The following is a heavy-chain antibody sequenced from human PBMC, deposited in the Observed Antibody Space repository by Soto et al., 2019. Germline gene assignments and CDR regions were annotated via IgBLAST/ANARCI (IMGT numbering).Heavy chain of an antibody. J-gene: IGHJ4*02. D-gene: IGHD2-21*02. Sequence: PGGSLRLSCAASGFTFSSYSMNWVRQAPGKGLEWVSSISSSSSYIYYADSVKGRFTISRDNAKNSLYLQMNSLRAEDTAVYYCARDGVERWVTGIDYWGQGTLVTVSS. V-gene: IGHV3-21*01. CDR2: ISSSSSYI. CDR3: ARDGVERWVTGIDY. CDR1: GFTFSSYS.